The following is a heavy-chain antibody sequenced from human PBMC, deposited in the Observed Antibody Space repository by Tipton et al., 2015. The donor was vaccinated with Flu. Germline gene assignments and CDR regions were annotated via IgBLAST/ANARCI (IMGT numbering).Heavy chain of an antibody. D-gene: IGHD3-10*01. CDR2: INHNGGT. V-gene: IGHV4-34*01. J-gene: IGHJ5*02. Sequence: TLSLTCAVFGESFSGYYGSWIRQSPGKGLEWIGEINHNGGTNYNPSLRSRATISLDTSKNQFSLKVNSVTAADTAVYYCAKSPLGYFFSGTRGTWFDPWGQRIPVTVSS. CDR1: GESFSGYY. CDR3: AKSPLGYFFSGTRGTWFDP.